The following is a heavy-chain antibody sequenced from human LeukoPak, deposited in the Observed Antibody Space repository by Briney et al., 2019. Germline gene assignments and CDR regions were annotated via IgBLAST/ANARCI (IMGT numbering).Heavy chain of an antibody. CDR2: IYYSGST. Sequence: SETLSLTCSVSGGSISSSSYYWGWIRQPPGKGLEWIGSIYYSGSTYYNPSLKSRVTIPVDTSKNQFSLKLSSVTAADTAVYYCARDLSRDYYDSSGFIWGQGTMVTVSS. CDR3: ARDLSRDYYDSSGFI. V-gene: IGHV4-39*07. D-gene: IGHD3-22*01. J-gene: IGHJ3*02. CDR1: GGSISSSSYY.